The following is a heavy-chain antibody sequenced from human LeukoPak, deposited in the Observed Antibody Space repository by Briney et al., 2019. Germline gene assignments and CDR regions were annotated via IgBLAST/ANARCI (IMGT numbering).Heavy chain of an antibody. Sequence: GATVKVSCKASGYSFTSYDINWVRHATGQGLGWMGWMNPNSGNTGYAQKVQGRVTMTRNTSISTAYMELSSLRSEDTAVYYCARGRYGDSRDYWGQGTLVTVSS. CDR2: MNPNSGNT. CDR3: ARGRYGDSRDY. CDR1: GYSFTSYD. V-gene: IGHV1-8*01. D-gene: IGHD4-17*01. J-gene: IGHJ4*02.